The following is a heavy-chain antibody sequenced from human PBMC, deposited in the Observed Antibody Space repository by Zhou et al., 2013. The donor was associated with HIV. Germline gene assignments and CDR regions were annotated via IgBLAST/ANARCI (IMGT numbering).Heavy chain of an antibody. J-gene: IGHJ4*02. D-gene: IGHD5-18*01. Sequence: QVQLVQSGAEVKKPGASVKVSCKPSGYTFTSYGINWVRHVPGQGLEWMGGVIPIFGTTSYAQKFQGRVTINTDESTSTAYMELSSLRSEDTALYYCARANSGDSLGYFDYWGQGTLVTVSS. V-gene: IGHV1-69*05. CDR2: VIPIFGTT. CDR3: ARANSGDSLGYFDY. CDR1: GYTFTSYG.